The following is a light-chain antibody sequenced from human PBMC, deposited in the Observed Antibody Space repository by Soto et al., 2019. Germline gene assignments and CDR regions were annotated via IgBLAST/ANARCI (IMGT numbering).Light chain of an antibody. CDR1: NIDVGGYNY. CDR2: EVT. V-gene: IGLV2-14*01. CDR3: SSFAGNNNLL. J-gene: IGLJ3*02. Sequence: QSGLTQPASVSGSPGQSITISCTGTNIDVGGYNYVSWYQQHPGKAPKLMIYEVTYRPSGVSNRFSGSKSGNTASLTISGLQAEDEADYYCSSFAGNNNLLFGGGTKLTVL.